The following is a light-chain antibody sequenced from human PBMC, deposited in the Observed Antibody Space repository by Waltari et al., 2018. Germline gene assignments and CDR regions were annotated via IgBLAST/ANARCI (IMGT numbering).Light chain of an antibody. Sequence: QSALTQPASVSGSPGQSITISCIGTGRDVGNYNYVSWYQCHPGQAPKLMIYDVTERPSGVCDCFSGYTSGNTASLTISGLQAEDEAFYYCSSYTSDSTIVFGGGTRLTVL. V-gene: IGLV2-14*03. J-gene: IGLJ3*02. CDR2: DVT. CDR1: GRDVGNYNY. CDR3: SSYTSDSTIV.